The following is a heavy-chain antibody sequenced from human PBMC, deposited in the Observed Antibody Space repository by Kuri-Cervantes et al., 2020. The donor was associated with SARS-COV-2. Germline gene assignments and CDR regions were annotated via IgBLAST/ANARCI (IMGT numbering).Heavy chain of an antibody. CDR2: IYYSGST. J-gene: IGHJ5*02. V-gene: IGHV4-39*07. Sequence: SETLSLPGTVFGGSISSSSYYWGWIRQPPGKGLEWNGRIYYSGSTYYNPSLKSRVTISVDTSKNQFSLKLSPVTAADTAVYYCARVRPSTIFGVVIISAWFDPWGQGTLVTVSS. D-gene: IGHD3-3*01. CDR1: GGSISSSSYY. CDR3: ARVRPSTIFGVVIISAWFDP.